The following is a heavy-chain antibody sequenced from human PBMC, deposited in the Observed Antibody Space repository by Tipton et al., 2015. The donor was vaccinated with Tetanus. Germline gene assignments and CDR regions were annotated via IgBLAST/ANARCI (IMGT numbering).Heavy chain of an antibody. CDR1: GGSFSGYY. V-gene: IGHV4-34*01. J-gene: IGHJ4*02. CDR3: ARVIRYYGSGSYNFDY. CDR2: INHSGST. Sequence: LRLSCAVYGGSFSGYYWSWIRQPPGKGLEWIGEINHSGSTNYNPSLKSRVTISVDTSKNQFSLKLSSVTAADTAVYYCARVIRYYGSGSYNFDYWGQGTLVTVSS. D-gene: IGHD3-10*01.